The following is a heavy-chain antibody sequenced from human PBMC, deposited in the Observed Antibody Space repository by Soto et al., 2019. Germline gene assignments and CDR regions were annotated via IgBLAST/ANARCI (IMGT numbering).Heavy chain of an antibody. D-gene: IGHD5-12*01. CDR3: ARDLVPGYTGFSDY. CDR1: GYTFSNYG. J-gene: IGHJ4*02. V-gene: IGHV1-18*01. CDR2: ISASNGNT. Sequence: ASVKVSCKTSGYTFSNYGINWVRQAPGQGLEWMGWISASNGNTNFAQKLQGRVSLTTDTSSTTAYMELRSLTSDDTAVYYCARDLVPGYTGFSDYWGQGTLVTVSS.